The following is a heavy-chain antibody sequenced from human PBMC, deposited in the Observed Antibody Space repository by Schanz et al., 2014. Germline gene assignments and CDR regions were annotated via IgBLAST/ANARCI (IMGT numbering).Heavy chain of an antibody. CDR1: GDSISNSHW. D-gene: IGHD3-10*01. J-gene: IGHJ4*02. Sequence: QVQLQESGPGLVKPSGTLSLTCTVSGDSISNSHWWNWVRQPPGKGLEWIGVIYHGGTTIYNPSPESRFTIFIEKFNNQSPDMRTSVPAADTAVYYCAREIESSMIRGVIDWGQGTLVTVSS. CDR2: IYHGGTT. V-gene: IGHV4-4*02. CDR3: AREIESSMIRGVID.